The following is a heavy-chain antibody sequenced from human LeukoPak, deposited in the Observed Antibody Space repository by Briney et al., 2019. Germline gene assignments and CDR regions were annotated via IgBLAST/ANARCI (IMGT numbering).Heavy chain of an antibody. Sequence: ASVKVSCKASGYTFTNYYIHWVRQAPGQGLEWMGWISAYNGNTNYAQKLQGRVTMTTDTSTSTAYMELRSLRSDDTAVYYCARDLLYYDILTGPDYWGQGTLVTVSS. CDR1: GYTFTNYY. D-gene: IGHD3-9*01. V-gene: IGHV1-18*04. CDR3: ARDLLYYDILTGPDY. CDR2: ISAYNGNT. J-gene: IGHJ4*02.